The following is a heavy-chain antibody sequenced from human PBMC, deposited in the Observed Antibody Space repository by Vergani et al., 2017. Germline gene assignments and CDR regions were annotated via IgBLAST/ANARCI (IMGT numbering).Heavy chain of an antibody. CDR1: GYSFRNYA. Sequence: VQSGDEVKKPGASVKVSCNASGYSFRNYAMNWVRQAPGQGLEWLGWINTNAGNPTYAQGFTGRFVFFLDTSVSTGYLQISSLKADDTAVYYCARMSYETSLDYWGQGTLVTVSS. CDR2: INTNAGNP. J-gene: IGHJ4*02. D-gene: IGHD3-3*01. V-gene: IGHV7-4-1*02. CDR3: ARMSYETSLDY.